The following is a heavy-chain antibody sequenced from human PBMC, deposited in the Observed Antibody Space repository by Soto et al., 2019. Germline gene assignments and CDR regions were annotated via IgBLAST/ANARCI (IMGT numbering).Heavy chain of an antibody. CDR2: IVDGDGGRSFTK. Sequence: EVHLLESGGGLVQPGGSLRLSCAASGFIFSSFAMTWVRQAPGKGLEWVSAIVDGDGGRSFTKYYADSVKGRFTISKDNSKNRLYLEMNSLRAEDTAVYYCVKNYIQLYFGGQGTLVTVSS. CDR1: GFIFSSFA. J-gene: IGHJ4*02. V-gene: IGHV3-23*01. D-gene: IGHD5-18*01. CDR3: VKNYIQLYF.